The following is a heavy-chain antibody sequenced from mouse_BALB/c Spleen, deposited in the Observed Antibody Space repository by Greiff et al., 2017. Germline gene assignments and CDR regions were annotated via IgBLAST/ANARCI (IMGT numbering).Heavy chain of an antibody. J-gene: IGHJ2*02. D-gene: IGHD2-3*01. Sequence: QVQLQQSGAELVRPGSSVKISCKASGYAFSSYWMNWVKQRPGQGLEWIGQIYPGDGDTNYNGKFKGKATLTADKSSSTAYMQLSSLTSEDSAVYFCTREGIYDGYYDYLDYWGQGTSLTVSS. CDR3: TREGIYDGYYDYLDY. CDR2: IYPGDGDT. V-gene: IGHV1-80*01. CDR1: GYAFSSYW.